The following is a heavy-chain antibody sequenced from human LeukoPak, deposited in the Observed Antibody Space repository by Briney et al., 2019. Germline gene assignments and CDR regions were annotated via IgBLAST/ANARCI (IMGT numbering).Heavy chain of an antibody. V-gene: IGHV1-18*01. J-gene: IGHJ4*02. Sequence: ASVKVSCKASGYTFTSYGISWVRQAPGQGLEWMGWISAYNGNTNYAQKLQGRVTMTTDTSTSTAYTELRGLRSDDTAVYYCAASEQNSSFDYWGQGTLVTVSS. D-gene: IGHD4-4*01. CDR1: GYTFTSYG. CDR2: ISAYNGNT. CDR3: AASEQNSSFDY.